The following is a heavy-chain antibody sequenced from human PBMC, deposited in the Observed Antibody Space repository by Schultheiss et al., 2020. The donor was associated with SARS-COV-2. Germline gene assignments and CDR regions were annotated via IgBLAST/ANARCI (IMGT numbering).Heavy chain of an antibody. Sequence: SQTLSLTCAVYGGSFSGYYWSWIRQPPGKGLEWIGEINHSGSTNYNPSLKSRVTISVDTSKNQFSLKLSSVTAADTAVYYCARHVASGYNDYWGQGTLVTVSS. CDR3: ARHVASGYNDY. D-gene: IGHD3-22*01. CDR1: GGSFSGYY. J-gene: IGHJ4*02. CDR2: INHSGST. V-gene: IGHV4-34*01.